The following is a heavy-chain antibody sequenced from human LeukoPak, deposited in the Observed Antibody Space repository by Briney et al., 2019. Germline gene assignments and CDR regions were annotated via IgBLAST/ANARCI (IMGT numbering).Heavy chain of an antibody. CDR3: ARNYDSSQGRFDY. CDR2: LIPIFGPA. J-gene: IGHJ4*02. CDR1: GCTFGSYA. D-gene: IGHD3-22*01. V-gene: IGHV1-69*06. Sequence: SVKLSCKAAGCTFGSYAICWGRQAPGQGLGLMGRLIPIFGPANYAQKFQGRVQIPADKSTSPAYLELSSLRSEDTAVYYCARNYDSSQGRFDYWGQGAQVTVSS.